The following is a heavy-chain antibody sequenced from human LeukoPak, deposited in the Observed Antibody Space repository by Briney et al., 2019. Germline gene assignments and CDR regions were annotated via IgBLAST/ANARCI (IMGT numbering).Heavy chain of an antibody. J-gene: IGHJ3*02. CDR2: IYSGGST. D-gene: IGHD2-15*01. CDR1: GFTVSSNY. CDR3: AREIYCSASSCTGGVFDI. V-gene: IGHV3-53*01. Sequence: GGSLRLSCAASGFTVSSNYMSWVRQAPGKGLEWVSVIYSGGSTYYADSVKGRFTISRDNSKNTLYLQMNSLRVEDAAVYYCAREIYCSASSCTGGVFDIWGQGTMVTVSS.